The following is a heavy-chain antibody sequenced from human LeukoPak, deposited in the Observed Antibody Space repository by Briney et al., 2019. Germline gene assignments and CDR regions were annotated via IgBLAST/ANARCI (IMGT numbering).Heavy chain of an antibody. V-gene: IGHV3-23*01. Sequence: PGGSPRLSCAASGFTFSSYAMSWVRQAPGKGLEWVSGISGSGDNTYYADSVKGRFTISRDNSKNTLYVQVNSLGTEDTAAYYCAKEKALVVITHFDYWGQGTLVTVSS. CDR3: AKEKALVVITHFDY. CDR1: GFTFSSYA. D-gene: IGHD3-22*01. J-gene: IGHJ4*02. CDR2: ISGSGDNT.